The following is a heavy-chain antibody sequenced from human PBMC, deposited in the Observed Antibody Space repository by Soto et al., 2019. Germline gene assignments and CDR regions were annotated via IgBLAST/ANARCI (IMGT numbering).Heavy chain of an antibody. CDR2: TSYDGSNK. CDR3: AKDMAAAATEVHYYYYYAMDV. V-gene: IGHV3-30*18. CDR1: GFTFSSYG. J-gene: IGHJ6*02. Sequence: QVQLVEFGGGVVQPGRSLRLSCAASGFTFSSYGMHWVRQAPGRGLEWVAVTSYDGSNKYYADSVKGRFTISRDNSKNTLYLQMNSLRAEDTAVYYCAKDMAAAATEVHYYYYYAMDVWGQGTTVTVSS. D-gene: IGHD6-13*01.